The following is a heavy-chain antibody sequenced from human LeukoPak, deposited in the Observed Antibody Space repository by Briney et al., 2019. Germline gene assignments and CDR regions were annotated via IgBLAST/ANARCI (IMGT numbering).Heavy chain of an antibody. D-gene: IGHD6-19*01. CDR1: GGSISSYY. V-gene: IGHV4-4*07. J-gene: IGHJ4*02. CDR3: ARAGYSSGWYYFDY. CDR2: IYTSGST. Sequence: PSETLSLTCTVSGGSISSYYWSWIRQPAGKGLEWIGRIYTSGSTNYNPSLKSRVTMSVDTSKNQFSLKLSSMTAADTAVYYCARAGYSSGWYYFDYWGQGTLVTVSS.